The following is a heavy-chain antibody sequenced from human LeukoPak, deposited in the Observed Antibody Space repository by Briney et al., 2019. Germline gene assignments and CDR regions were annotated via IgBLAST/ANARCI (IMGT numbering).Heavy chain of an antibody. CDR2: ISGSSSYI. CDR1: GFTFSSYS. Sequence: GGSLRLSCAASGFTFSSYSMNWVRQAPGKGLEWVSSISGSSSYIYYADSVKGRFTISRHNAKNSLYLQMNSLRAEDTAVYYCATQRRPYYGDYWGQGTLVTVSS. J-gene: IGHJ4*02. CDR3: ATQRRPYYGDY. V-gene: IGHV3-21*01. D-gene: IGHD3-10*01.